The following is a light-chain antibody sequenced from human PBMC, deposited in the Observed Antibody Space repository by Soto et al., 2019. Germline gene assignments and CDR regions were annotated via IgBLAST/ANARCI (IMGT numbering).Light chain of an antibody. CDR1: QIIRNH. V-gene: IGKV1-39*01. Sequence: DIPMTQSPSSLSASVGDRVTITCRASQIIRNHLNWYQHTPGKAPKSLIYGVSTLQGGVPSRFSSSGSGTDFTLTINRLQPEDFATYFCQQSLCAPFTFGPGTKVDL. J-gene: IGKJ3*01. CDR2: GVS. CDR3: QQSLCAPFT.